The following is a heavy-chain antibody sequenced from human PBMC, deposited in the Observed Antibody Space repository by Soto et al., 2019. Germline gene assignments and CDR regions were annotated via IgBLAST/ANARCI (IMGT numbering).Heavy chain of an antibody. D-gene: IGHD5-12*01. Sequence: PGGSMRLSCAASGFTFSTYGMHWVRQAPGKGLEWVAIKSYDGSNEYYADSVKGRFTISRDNSKNTLYVQMNSLRAEDTAVYYCAKATSGYNAHLDHWGQGTRVTVSS. CDR3: AKATSGYNAHLDH. J-gene: IGHJ4*02. CDR2: KSYDGSNE. CDR1: GFTFSTYG. V-gene: IGHV3-30*18.